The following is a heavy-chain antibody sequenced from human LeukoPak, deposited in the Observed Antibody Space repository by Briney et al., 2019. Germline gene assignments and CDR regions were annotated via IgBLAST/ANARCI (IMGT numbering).Heavy chain of an antibody. Sequence: ASVKVSCKASGYAFAAYYIHWVRQAPGRGLEWVGLINPSDGSTRYAQKFQGRVTMTRDASTSTIYIDLNNLASDDTAIYYCATDRPHNCFDPWGQGSLVTVSS. CDR3: ATDRPHNCFDP. V-gene: IGHV1-46*01. CDR1: GYAFAAYY. J-gene: IGHJ5*02. CDR2: INPSDGST.